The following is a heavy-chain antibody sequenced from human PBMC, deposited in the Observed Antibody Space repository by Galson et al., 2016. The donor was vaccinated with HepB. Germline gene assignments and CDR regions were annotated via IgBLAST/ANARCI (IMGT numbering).Heavy chain of an antibody. CDR1: GFTFSSYC. J-gene: IGHJ5*02. D-gene: IGHD6-19*01. V-gene: IGHV3-21*01. CDR2: ISSSSSYI. CDR3: ARLFGSGWYVGWTGFDV. Sequence: SLRLSCAASGFTFSSYCMNWVRQAPGKGLQWVSSISSSSSYIYNADSVKGRFTISRDNAKNSLYLQMKSLRAEDTAVYYCARLFGSGWYVGWTGFDVWGLGTLVTVSS.